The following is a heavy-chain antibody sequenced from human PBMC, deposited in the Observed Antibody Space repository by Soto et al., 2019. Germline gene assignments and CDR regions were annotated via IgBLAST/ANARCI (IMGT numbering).Heavy chain of an antibody. CDR2: ISSNGGST. Sequence: EVQLVESGGGLVQPGGSLRLSCAASGFTFSSYAMHWVRQAPGKGLEYVSAISSNGGSTYYANSVKGRFTISRDNSKNXXYLQMGSLRAEDMAVYYCARGECSSTSCYAGILADWGQGTLVTVSS. D-gene: IGHD2-2*01. J-gene: IGHJ4*02. CDR3: ARGECSSTSCYAGILAD. CDR1: GFTFSSYA. V-gene: IGHV3-64*01.